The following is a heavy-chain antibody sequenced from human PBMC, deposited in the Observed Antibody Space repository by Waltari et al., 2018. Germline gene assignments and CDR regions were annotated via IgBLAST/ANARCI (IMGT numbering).Heavy chain of an antibody. J-gene: IGHJ6*02. CDR1: GGTFSSYA. D-gene: IGHD3-10*01. V-gene: IGHV1-69*01. CDR2: IIPIFGTA. CDR3: ARPAGRGVIDYYYYGMDV. Sequence: QVQLVQSGAEVKKPGSSVTVSCKASGGTFSSYAISWVRQAPGQGLEWMGGIIPIFGTANYAQKFQGRVTITADESTSTAYMELSSLRSEDTAVYYCARPAGRGVIDYYYYGMDVWGQGTTVTVSS.